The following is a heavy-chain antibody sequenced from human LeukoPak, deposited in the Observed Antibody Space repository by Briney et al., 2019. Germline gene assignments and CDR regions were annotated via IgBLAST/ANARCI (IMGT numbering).Heavy chain of an antibody. J-gene: IGHJ4*02. CDR2: ISSSSSYI. D-gene: IGHD2-2*01. Sequence: GGSLRLSCAASGFTFSSYSMNWVRQAPGKGLEWVSSISSSSSYIYYADSVKGRFTISRDNAKNSLYLQMNSLRAEDTAVYYCARDKDPRYLVVPAAIDYWGQGTLVTVSS. CDR1: GFTFSSYS. CDR3: ARDKDPRYLVVPAAIDY. V-gene: IGHV3-21*01.